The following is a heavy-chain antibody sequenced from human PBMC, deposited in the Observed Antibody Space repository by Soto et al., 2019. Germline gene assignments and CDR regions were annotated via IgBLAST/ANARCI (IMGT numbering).Heavy chain of an antibody. CDR3: ARRYGGNSNYYYGMDV. CDR1: GYSFTSYW. CDR2: IDPSDSYT. J-gene: IGHJ6*02. D-gene: IGHD2-21*02. Sequence: PGESLKISCKGSGYSFTSYWISWVRQKPGKGLEWMGRIDPSDSYTNYSPSLQGHVTISADKSISTAYLQWSSLKASDTAMYYCARRYGGNSNYYYGMDVWGQGTTVTVSS. V-gene: IGHV5-10-1*01.